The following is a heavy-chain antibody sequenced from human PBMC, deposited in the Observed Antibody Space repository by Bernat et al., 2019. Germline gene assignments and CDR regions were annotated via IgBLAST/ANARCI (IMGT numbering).Heavy chain of an antibody. J-gene: IGHJ4*02. D-gene: IGHD5-24*01. CDR1: GFTFSSYW. V-gene: IGHV3-74*01. CDR2: INSDGSST. CDR3: ARPVEMATISFDY. Sequence: EVQLVESGGGLVQPGGSLRLSCAASGFTFSSYWMHWVRQPPGKGLVWVSRINSDGSSTSYSDSVKDRFTISRDNAKNTLYLQMNSLRAENTAVYYCARPVEMATISFDYWGQGTLVTVSS.